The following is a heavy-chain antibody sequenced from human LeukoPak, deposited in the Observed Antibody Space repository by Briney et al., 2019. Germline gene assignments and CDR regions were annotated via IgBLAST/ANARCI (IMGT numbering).Heavy chain of an antibody. CDR1: GITFSDYY. CDR2: IYSAGDT. J-gene: IGHJ4*02. D-gene: IGHD1-1*01. CDR3: ARATMGTLDY. V-gene: IGHV3-66*01. Sequence: PGGSLRLSCEASGITFSDYYMSWIRQAPGKGLEWVSVIYSAGDTFSADSVKGRFTISRDNSKNTLYPQMNSLRAEDTAVYYCARATMGTLDYWGQGTLVTVSS.